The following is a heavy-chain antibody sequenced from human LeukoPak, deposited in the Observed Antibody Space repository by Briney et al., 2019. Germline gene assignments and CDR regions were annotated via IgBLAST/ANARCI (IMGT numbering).Heavy chain of an antibody. CDR2: IYYSGST. D-gene: IGHD3-16*01. J-gene: IGHJ4*02. CDR1: GGSISSYY. V-gene: IGHV4-59*01. CDR3: ARSTRIMITFGHPGSFDY. Sequence: SETLSLTCTVSGGSISSYYWSWIRQPPGKGLEWIGYIYYSGSTNYNPSLKSRVTISVDTSKDQFSLKLSSVTAADTVVYYCARSTRIMITFGHPGSFDYWGQGTLVTVSS.